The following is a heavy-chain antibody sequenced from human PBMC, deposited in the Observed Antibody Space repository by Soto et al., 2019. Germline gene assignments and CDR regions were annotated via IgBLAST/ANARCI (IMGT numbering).Heavy chain of an antibody. CDR3: ARVPIHSSSSAFDI. V-gene: IGHV3-21*01. CDR1: GFTFSSYS. CDR2: ISSSSSYI. Sequence: GGSLRLSCAASGFTFSSYSMNWVRQAPGKGLQWVSSISSSSSYIYYADSVKGRFTISRDHAKNSLYLQMNSLRAEDTAVYYCARVPIHSSSSAFDIWGQGTMVTVPS. J-gene: IGHJ3*02. D-gene: IGHD6-6*01.